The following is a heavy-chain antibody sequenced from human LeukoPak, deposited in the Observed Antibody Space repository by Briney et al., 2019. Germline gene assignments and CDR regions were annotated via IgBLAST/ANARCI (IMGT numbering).Heavy chain of an antibody. D-gene: IGHD3-22*01. Sequence: PSETLSLTCTVSGDSTITSTDFYWGWIRQPPGKELEWIGSIYHSDSTYYNPFLKSRVTISVDTSKNQFSLKLSSVTAADTAVYYCARHYYDSSVYFDYWGQGTLVTVSS. CDR3: ARHYYDSSVYFDY. V-gene: IGHV4-39*01. CDR2: IYHSDST. J-gene: IGHJ4*02. CDR1: GDSTITSTDFY.